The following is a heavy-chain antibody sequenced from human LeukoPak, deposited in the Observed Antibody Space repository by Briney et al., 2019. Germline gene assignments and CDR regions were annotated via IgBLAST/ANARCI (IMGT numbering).Heavy chain of an antibody. CDR1: GGSFSGRY. Sequence: PSETLSLTCAVYGGSFSGRYWNWIRQPPGKGLEWIGEINHSGSTNYNPSLKSRVTISVDTSKNQFSLKLSSVTAADTAVYYCARDAFDIWGQGTMVTVSS. CDR3: ARDAFDI. J-gene: IGHJ3*02. V-gene: IGHV4-34*01. CDR2: INHSGST.